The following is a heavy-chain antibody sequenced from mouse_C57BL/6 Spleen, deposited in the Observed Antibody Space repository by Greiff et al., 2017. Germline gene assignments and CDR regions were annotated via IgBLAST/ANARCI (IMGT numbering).Heavy chain of an antibody. V-gene: IGHV5-9-1*02. CDR1: GFTFSSYA. D-gene: IGHD1-1*01. CDR2: ISSGGDYI. Sequence: EVLLVESGEGLVKPGGSLKLSCAASGFTFSSYAMSWVRQTPEKRLEWVAYISSGGDYIYYADTVKGRFTISRDNARNTLYLQMSSLKSEDTAMYYCTSIYYYGSDWYFDVWGTGTTVTVSS. J-gene: IGHJ1*03. CDR3: TSIYYYGSDWYFDV.